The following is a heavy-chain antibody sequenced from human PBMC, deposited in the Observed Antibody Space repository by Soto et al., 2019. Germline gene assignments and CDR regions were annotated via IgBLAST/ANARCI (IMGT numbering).Heavy chain of an antibody. V-gene: IGHV4-61*01. J-gene: IGHJ6*02. CDR1: GGSVRGGNHF. CDR2: MYYTGVT. Sequence: SKTLSLPCSVSGGSVRGGNHFWNWIRHPPGRRLEWLGYMYYTGVTNYNPSLKSRVSMSVDTSKNQFSLKLTSLTAADTAVYYCARGGEPLGYYGLDVWGQGITVTVSS. CDR3: ARGGEPLGYYGLDV. D-gene: IGHD3-10*01.